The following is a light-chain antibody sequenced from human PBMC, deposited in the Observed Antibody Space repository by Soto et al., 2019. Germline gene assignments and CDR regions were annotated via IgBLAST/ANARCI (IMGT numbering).Light chain of an antibody. CDR2: DVS. CDR1: SSDVGGYNY. J-gene: IGLJ1*01. Sequence: QSALTQPASVSGSPGQSITISCTGTSSDVGGYNYVSWYQQHPGKAPKLMIYDVSNRPSGVSNRLSGSKSGNTASLTISGRQAEDEADYYCSSYTSSSTVFGTGTKVTVL. V-gene: IGLV2-14*01. CDR3: SSYTSSSTV.